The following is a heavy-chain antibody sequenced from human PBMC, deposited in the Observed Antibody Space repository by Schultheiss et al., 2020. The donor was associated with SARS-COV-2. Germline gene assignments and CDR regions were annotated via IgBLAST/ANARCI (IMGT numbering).Heavy chain of an antibody. J-gene: IGHJ3*02. D-gene: IGHD1-26*01. CDR3: ASFSGSYFSADAFDI. Sequence: SQTLSLTCAVSGYSISSGYYWGWIRQPPGKGLEWIGSIYHSGPTYYNPSLKSRVTISVDTSKNQFSLKLSSVTAADTAVYYCASFSGSYFSADAFDIWGQGTMVTVSS. CDR2: IYHSGPT. V-gene: IGHV4-38-2*01. CDR1: GYSISSGYY.